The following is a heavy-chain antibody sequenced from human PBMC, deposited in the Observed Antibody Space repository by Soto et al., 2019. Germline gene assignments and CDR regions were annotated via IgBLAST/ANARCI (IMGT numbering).Heavy chain of an antibody. CDR3: ARHWAVVVAATRTFSWFDP. CDR2: IYYSGST. CDR1: GGSISSSSYC. D-gene: IGHD2-15*01. V-gene: IGHV4-39*01. Sequence: SETLSLTCTVSGGSISSSSYCWGWIRQPPGKGLEWIGSIYYSGSTYYNPSLKNRVTISVDTSKNQFYLKLSSVTAADTAVYYCARHWAVVVAATRTFSWFDPWGQGTLVTVSS. J-gene: IGHJ5*02.